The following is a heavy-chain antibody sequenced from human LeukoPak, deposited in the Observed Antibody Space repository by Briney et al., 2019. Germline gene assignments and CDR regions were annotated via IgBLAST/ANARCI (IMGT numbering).Heavy chain of an antibody. CDR1: GGSISSYY. J-gene: IGHJ5*02. CDR2: INTSGST. CDR3: ARDRGYSYGHNYNWFDP. Sequence: SETLSLTCTVSGGSISSYYWSWIRQPAGKGLEWIGRINTSGSTNYNPSLKSRVTMSVDTSKNQFSLKLSSVTAADTAVYYCARDRGYSYGHNYNWFDPWGQGTLVTVSS. D-gene: IGHD5-18*01. V-gene: IGHV4-4*07.